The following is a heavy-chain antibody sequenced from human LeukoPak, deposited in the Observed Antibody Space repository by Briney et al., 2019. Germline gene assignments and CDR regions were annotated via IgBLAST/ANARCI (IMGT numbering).Heavy chain of an antibody. J-gene: IGHJ4*02. CDR2: ISSSSSYI. CDR1: GFTFSSYS. V-gene: IGHV3-21*01. Sequence: GGSLRLSCAASGFTFSSYSMNWVRRAPGKGLEWVSSISSSSSYIYYADSVKGRFTISRDNAKNSLYLQMNSLRAEDTAAYYCARGRTGPFDYWGQGTLVTVSS. CDR3: ARGRTGPFDY.